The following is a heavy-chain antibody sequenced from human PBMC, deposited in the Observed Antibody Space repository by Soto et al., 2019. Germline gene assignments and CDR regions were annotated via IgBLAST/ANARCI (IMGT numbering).Heavy chain of an antibody. CDR3: AKLGYCSSTSCRKGGAFDI. Sequence: GGSVRLSCAASGFTFSSYAMSWVRQAPGKGLEWVSAISGSGGSTYYADSVKGRFTISRDNSKNTLYLQMNSLRAEDTAVYYCAKLGYCSSTSCRKGGAFDIWGQGTMVTVSS. CDR2: ISGSGGST. CDR1: GFTFSSYA. J-gene: IGHJ3*02. V-gene: IGHV3-23*01. D-gene: IGHD2-2*01.